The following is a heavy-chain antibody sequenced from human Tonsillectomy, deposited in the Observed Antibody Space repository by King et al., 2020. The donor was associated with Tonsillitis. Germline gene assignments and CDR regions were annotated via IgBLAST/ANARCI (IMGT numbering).Heavy chain of an antibody. V-gene: IGHV3-74*01. CDR2: INSDWGSI. J-gene: IGHJ3*02. D-gene: IGHD4-17*01. Sequence: VQLVESGGGLVQPGGSLRLSCAGSGFTFSDYWMPWVRQAPGKGLVWGSGINSDWGSIIYADSVKGRITITRDIAKNTLYLQMNGLRAEDTAVYYCARVTTGAFDIWGQGTMVTVSS. CDR3: ARVTTGAFDI. CDR1: GFTFSDYW.